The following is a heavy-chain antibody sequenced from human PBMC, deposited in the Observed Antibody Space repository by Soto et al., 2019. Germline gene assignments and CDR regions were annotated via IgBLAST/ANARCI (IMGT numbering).Heavy chain of an antibody. CDR1: GYTFTNYG. CDR3: ARPKDYDDCLDL. J-gene: IGHJ4*02. V-gene: IGHV1-18*01. D-gene: IGHD3-22*01. Sequence: ASVKVSCKASGYTFTNYGVSWVRQAPGQGLEWMGWIGGYKGNTNYAQKLQGRVTLTTDTSTSTAYMELRSLRSDDTAVYYCARPKDYDDCLDLWGQGTLVTVPQ. CDR2: IGGYKGNT.